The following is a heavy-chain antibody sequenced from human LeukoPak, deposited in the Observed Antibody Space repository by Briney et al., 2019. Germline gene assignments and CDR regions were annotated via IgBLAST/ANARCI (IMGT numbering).Heavy chain of an antibody. CDR2: IYNGGST. Sequence: SETLSLTCTVSGGSITSSGYYWSWIRQHPGKGLEWIGYIYNGGSTYYNPSLRSRVTISEDTSKNQFFLRLSSVTAADTAVYHCARAGLNYHSWSGYEWGQGTPVTVSS. D-gene: IGHD3-3*01. V-gene: IGHV4-31*03. CDR3: ARAGLNYHSWSGYE. J-gene: IGHJ4*02. CDR1: GGSITSSGYY.